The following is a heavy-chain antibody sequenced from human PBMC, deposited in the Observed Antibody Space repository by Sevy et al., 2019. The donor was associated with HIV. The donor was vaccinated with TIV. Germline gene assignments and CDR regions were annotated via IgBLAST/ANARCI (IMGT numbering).Heavy chain of an antibody. CDR1: GFTLSSYA. V-gene: IGHV3-23*01. CDR3: AKDQDIMIGLFDY. CDR2: ISSSGGNT. Sequence: GGSLRLSCAASGFTLSSYAMNWVRQAPGKGLEWVSGISSSGGNTYYADSVKGRFTISRDNSKNTLYLQMNSLRAEDTAVYYCAKDQDIMIGLFDYWGQGTLVTVSS. J-gene: IGHJ4*02. D-gene: IGHD3-16*01.